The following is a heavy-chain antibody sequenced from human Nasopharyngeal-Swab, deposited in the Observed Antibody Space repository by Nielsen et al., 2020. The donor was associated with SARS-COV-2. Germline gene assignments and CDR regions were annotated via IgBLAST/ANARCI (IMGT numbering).Heavy chain of an antibody. CDR2: INPSGGSA. CDR3: ARDRYGSGSFLGY. D-gene: IGHD3-10*01. Sequence: ASVKVSCKASGYSFTSYHMYWVRQAPGQGLEWMGIINPSGGSATYAQRFQGKVTMTRDTSTSTVFMELSSLKSEDTAVYYCARDRYGSGSFLGYWGQGTLVTASS. J-gene: IGHJ4*02. V-gene: IGHV1-46*01. CDR1: GYSFTSYH.